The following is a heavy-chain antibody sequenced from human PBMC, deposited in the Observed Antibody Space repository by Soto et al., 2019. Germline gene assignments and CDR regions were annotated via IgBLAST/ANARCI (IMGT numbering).Heavy chain of an antibody. CDR3: AGERSAAGTGWFDP. CDR2: MNPNSGNT. CDR1: GYTFTSYD. V-gene: IGHV1-8*01. Sequence: QVQLVQSGAEVKKPGASVKVSCKASGYTFTSYDINWVRQATGQGLEWMGWMNPNSGNTAYAQKFQSRVTMTRNTSISTAYMELSSLGSEDTAVYYCAGERSAAGTGWFDPWGQGTLVTVSS. J-gene: IGHJ5*02. D-gene: IGHD6-13*01.